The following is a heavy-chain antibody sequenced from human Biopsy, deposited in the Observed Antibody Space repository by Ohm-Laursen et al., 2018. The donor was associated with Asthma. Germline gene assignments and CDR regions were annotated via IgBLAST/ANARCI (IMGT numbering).Heavy chain of an antibody. Sequence: RLSCAASGFSFSNFAIHWVRQAPGKGLEWVGVISKDASTQDYADSVKGRFTMARDNSKNTLDLQMNSLREEDTAAYYCVRDGTDDAFDIWGQGTVVSVSS. CDR1: GFSFSNFA. J-gene: IGHJ3*02. CDR3: VRDGTDDAFDI. D-gene: IGHD1-1*01. CDR2: ISKDASTQ. V-gene: IGHV3-30*01.